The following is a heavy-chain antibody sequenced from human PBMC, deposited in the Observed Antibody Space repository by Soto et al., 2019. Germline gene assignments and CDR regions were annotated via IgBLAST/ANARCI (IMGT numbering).Heavy chain of an antibody. V-gene: IGHV1-8*01. CDR2: MTPNSGNT. CDR1: GYTFTSYD. J-gene: IGHJ4*02. CDR3: ARNYYGSGTFDY. D-gene: IGHD3-10*01. Sequence: QVQLVQSGAEVKKPGASVKVSCKASGYTFTSYDINWVRQATGQGLEWVGWMTPNSGNTGLAQKFQGRVTMTRDTSISTVYMELSSLRSEDTAIYYCARNYYGSGTFDYWGQGTLVTVSS.